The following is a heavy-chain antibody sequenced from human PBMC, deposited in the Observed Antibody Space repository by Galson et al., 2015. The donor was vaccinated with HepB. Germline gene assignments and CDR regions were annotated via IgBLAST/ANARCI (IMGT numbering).Heavy chain of an antibody. CDR3: ARGRVDSSSWEGSYYCYGLDV. CDR1: GGRFSSSA. Sequence: SVKVSCKASGGRFSSSAINWVRQAPGQGPEWMGAIIPIFGVVRYAQKFQGRVTITADKSTSTAYMELTSLRFDDTGVYYCARGRVDSSSWEGSYYCYGLDVWGQGTTVTVSS. J-gene: IGHJ6*02. D-gene: IGHD6-13*01. V-gene: IGHV1-69*10. CDR2: IIPIFGVV.